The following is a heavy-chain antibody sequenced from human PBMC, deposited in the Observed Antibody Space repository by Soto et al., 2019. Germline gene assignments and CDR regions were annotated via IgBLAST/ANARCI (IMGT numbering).Heavy chain of an antibody. V-gene: IGHV3-74*01. Sequence: VHLVASGGGLVQPGGSLRLSCVASGFKFDYYWMHWVRQAPGEGLMWVSRLQTDGSHPDYAASVKCRFTISRDNAKNSLYLQMNNLRVEDTAVYYCGRGGDPDYWGEGTLVTVSS. CDR2: LQTDGSHP. J-gene: IGHJ4*02. CDR1: GFKFDYYW. CDR3: GRGGDPDY. D-gene: IGHD2-21*02.